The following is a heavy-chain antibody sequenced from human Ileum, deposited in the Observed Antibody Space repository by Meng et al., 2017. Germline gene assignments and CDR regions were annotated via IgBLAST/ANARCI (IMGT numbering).Heavy chain of an antibody. V-gene: IGHV3-15*01. CDR3: TTGTSITKFHGLDV. D-gene: IGHD3-3*01. CDR1: GFTFSYVW. CDR2: IKNNDEVGTT. J-gene: IGHJ6*02. Sequence: GGSLRLSCAVSGFTFSYVWMSWVRQTTEKGLEWVGHIKNNDEVGTTDYAAPVKGRFTISRDESINTMYLQMNSLQPEDTAVYYCTTGTSITKFHGLDVWGQGTTVTVSS.